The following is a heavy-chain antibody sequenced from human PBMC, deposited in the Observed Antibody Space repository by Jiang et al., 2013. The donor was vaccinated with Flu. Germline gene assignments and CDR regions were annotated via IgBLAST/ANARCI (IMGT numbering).Heavy chain of an antibody. CDR1: GGSFSGYY. Sequence: LLKPSETLSLTCAVYGGSFSGYYWSWIRQPPGKGLEWIGEINHSGSTNYNPSLKSRVTISVDTSKNQFSLKLSSVTAADTAVYYCAPPDDCSSTSCYGGSWGQGTLVTVSS. D-gene: IGHD2-2*01. CDR3: APPDDCSSTSCYGGS. CDR2: INHSGST. V-gene: IGHV4-34*01. J-gene: IGHJ4*02.